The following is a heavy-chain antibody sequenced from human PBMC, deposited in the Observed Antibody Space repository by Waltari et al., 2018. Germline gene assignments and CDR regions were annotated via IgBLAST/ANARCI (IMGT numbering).Heavy chain of an antibody. CDR1: C. Sequence: CWSCGRQPPGKGLEWIGRVRGGGRTNDHPSFASLVIISLDTSTHHFALEVTSATAADTALYYCARDRGRGLYLDTWGQGILVTVAP. CDR2: VRGGGRT. D-gene: IGHD2-15*01. V-gene: IGHV4-4*02. CDR3: ARDRGRGLYLDT. J-gene: IGHJ4*02.